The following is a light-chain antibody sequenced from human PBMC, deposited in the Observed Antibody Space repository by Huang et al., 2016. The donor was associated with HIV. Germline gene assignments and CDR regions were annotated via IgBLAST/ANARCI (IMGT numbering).Light chain of an antibody. J-gene: IGKJ2*01. Sequence: DIQMTQSPSFMSASVGDRVTITCRASQGISYYLAWYQQKPGKALKLLISGASTLECGVPSRFSGGGSGTDFRLTLSGLQPEDVATYYCQQYSIPPYAFGQGTKL. CDR1: QGISYY. CDR3: QQYSIPPYA. V-gene: IGKV1-27*01. CDR2: GAS.